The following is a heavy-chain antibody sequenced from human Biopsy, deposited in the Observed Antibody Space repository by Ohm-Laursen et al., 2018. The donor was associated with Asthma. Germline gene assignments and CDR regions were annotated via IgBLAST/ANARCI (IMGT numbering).Heavy chain of an antibody. D-gene: IGHD3-10*01. Sequence: PSETLSLTCTVSGGSVSTGSYYWSWIRQPPGKGLEWLGYIYYTGSDKYNPSLKSRVTISVDTSKNQFSLRLNSVTAADTAVYYCARGPNYHGSGRAPIGMDVWGQGTTVTVSS. CDR2: IYYTGSD. CDR3: ARGPNYHGSGRAPIGMDV. J-gene: IGHJ6*02. V-gene: IGHV4-61*01. CDR1: GGSVSTGSYY.